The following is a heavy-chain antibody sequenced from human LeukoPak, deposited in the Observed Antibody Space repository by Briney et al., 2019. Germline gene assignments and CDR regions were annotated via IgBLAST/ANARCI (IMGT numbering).Heavy chain of an antibody. Sequence: ASVKVSCKASGYTFTSYYMHWVRQAPGQGLEWMGIINPSGGSTSYAQKFQGRVTMTRDTSTSTVYMELSSLRSEDTAVYYCAKAPYTTYYYDSSGYYPFDYWAREPWSPSPQ. V-gene: IGHV1-46*01. CDR3: AKAPYTTYYYDSSGYYPFDY. CDR1: GYTFTSYY. J-gene: IGHJ4*02. D-gene: IGHD3-22*01. CDR2: INPSGGST.